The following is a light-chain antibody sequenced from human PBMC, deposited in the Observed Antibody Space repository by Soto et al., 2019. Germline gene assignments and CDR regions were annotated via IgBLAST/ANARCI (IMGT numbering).Light chain of an antibody. Sequence: QSVLTQPPSASGTPGQRVTISCSGSSSNIGRNTVNWYQQFPGTAPKLLIYSNNQRPSGVPDRFSASKSGTSASLAISGLQSEDEGDYYCAAWDDSLTCPVFGGGTKRPS. V-gene: IGLV1-44*01. CDR2: SNN. J-gene: IGLJ3*02. CDR1: SSNIGRNT. CDR3: AAWDDSLTCPV.